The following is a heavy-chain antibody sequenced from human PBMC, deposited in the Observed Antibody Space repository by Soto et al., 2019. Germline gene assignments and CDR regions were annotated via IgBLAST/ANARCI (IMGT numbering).Heavy chain of an antibody. D-gene: IGHD3-3*01. J-gene: IGHJ6*02. CDR3: ARSPIFGVDDYYYYYGMDV. CDR1: GGSISSSSYY. V-gene: IGHV4-39*01. Sequence: SETLSLTCTVSGGSISSSSYYWGWIRQPPGKGLEWIGSIYYSGSTCYNPSLKSRVTISVDTSKNQFSLKLSSVTAADTAVYYCARSPIFGVDDYYYYYGMDVWGQGTTVTVSS. CDR2: IYYSGST.